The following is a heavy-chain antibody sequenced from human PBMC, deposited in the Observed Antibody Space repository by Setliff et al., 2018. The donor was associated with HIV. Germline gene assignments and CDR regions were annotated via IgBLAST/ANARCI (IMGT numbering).Heavy chain of an antibody. D-gene: IGHD3-22*01. V-gene: IGHV3-74*01. J-gene: IGHJ4*02. Sequence: GGSLRLSCAASGFTFSSYWMHWVRQAPGKGLVWVSHINSDGSTTNYADSVKGRFTISRDNAKNTLYLEMNSLTAEDTAVYYCARPQHIYDDSSDDYWGQGTLVTVSS. CDR3: ARPQHIYDDSSDDY. CDR1: GFTFSSYW. CDR2: INSDGSTT.